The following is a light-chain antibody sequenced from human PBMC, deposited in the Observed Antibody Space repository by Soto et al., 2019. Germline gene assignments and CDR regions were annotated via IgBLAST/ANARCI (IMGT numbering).Light chain of an antibody. V-gene: IGKV3-20*01. Sequence: EIVLTHSPVTLSLSPGASATLSCRPSQSVTGTYLAWYQQKPGQAPSLLIYSIASRATGLPDRFSGSGSGTEFPLTSSRLTPEDSAMYYCLQHGSCSYTFGQGTKLEI. J-gene: IGKJ2*01. CDR2: SIA. CDR3: LQHGSCSYT. CDR1: QSVTGTY.